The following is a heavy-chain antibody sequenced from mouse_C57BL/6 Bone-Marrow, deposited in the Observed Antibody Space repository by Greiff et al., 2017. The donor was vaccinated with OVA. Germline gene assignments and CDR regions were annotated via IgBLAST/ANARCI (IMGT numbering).Heavy chain of an antibody. CDR2: IYPGDGDT. Sequence: QVQLQQSGPELVKPGASVKISCKASGYAFSSSWMNWVKQRPGKGLEWIGRIYPGDGDTNYNGKFKGKATLTADKSSSTAYMQLSSLTSEDSAVYCCARHEDGYYASYFDYWGQGITLTVSS. D-gene: IGHD2-3*01. CDR1: GYAFSSSW. CDR3: ARHEDGYYASYFDY. V-gene: IGHV1-82*01. J-gene: IGHJ2*01.